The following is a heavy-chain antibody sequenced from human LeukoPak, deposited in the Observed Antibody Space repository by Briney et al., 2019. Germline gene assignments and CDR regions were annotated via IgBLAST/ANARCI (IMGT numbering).Heavy chain of an antibody. CDR2: VDPEDGET. Sequence: ASVKVSCKVSGYTFTDYYMHWVQQAPGKGLEWMGLVDPEDGETIYAEKFQGRVTITADTSTDTAYMELSSLRSEDTAVYYCATDGYCSSTSCYPLYTWGQGTLVTVSS. D-gene: IGHD2-2*01. J-gene: IGHJ5*02. CDR3: ATDGYCSSTSCYPLYT. V-gene: IGHV1-69-2*01. CDR1: GYTFTDYY.